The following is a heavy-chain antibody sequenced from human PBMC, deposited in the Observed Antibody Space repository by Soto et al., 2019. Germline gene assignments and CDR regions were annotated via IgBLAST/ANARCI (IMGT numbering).Heavy chain of an antibody. Sequence: PSETLSLTCAVSGGSISSGGYSWSWIRQPPGKGLEWIGYIYHSGSTYYNPSLKSRVTISVDRSKNQFSLKLSSVTAADTAVYYCARQRIDYGNDYWGQGTLVTVSS. D-gene: IGHD4-17*01. CDR3: ARQRIDYGNDY. V-gene: IGHV4-30-2*01. J-gene: IGHJ4*02. CDR2: IYHSGST. CDR1: GGSISSGGYS.